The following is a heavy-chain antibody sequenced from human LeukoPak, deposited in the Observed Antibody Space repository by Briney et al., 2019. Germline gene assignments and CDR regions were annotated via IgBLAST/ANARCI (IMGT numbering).Heavy chain of an antibody. J-gene: IGHJ4*02. CDR2: IYYSGST. Sequence: SETLSLTCTVSGGSISSSSYYWGWIRQPPGKGLEWIGSIYYSGSTYYNPSLKSRVTISVDTSKNQFSLKLSSVTAADTAVYYCAREGYDILTGYSYLDYWGQGTLVTVSS. CDR3: AREGYDILTGYSYLDY. CDR1: GGSISSSSYY. V-gene: IGHV4-39*07. D-gene: IGHD3-9*01.